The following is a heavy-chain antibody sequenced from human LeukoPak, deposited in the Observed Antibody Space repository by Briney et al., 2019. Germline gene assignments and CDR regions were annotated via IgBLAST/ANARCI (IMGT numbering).Heavy chain of an antibody. Sequence: SVKVSCKASGGTFSSYAISWVRQAPGQGLEWMGGIIPIFGTANYAQKFQGRVTITADESTSTAYMELSSLRSEDTAVYYCARDITIFGVVIGLFDYWGQGTLVTVSS. J-gene: IGHJ4*02. V-gene: IGHV1-69*01. CDR1: GGTFSSYA. CDR2: IIPIFGTA. CDR3: ARDITIFGVVIGLFDY. D-gene: IGHD3-3*01.